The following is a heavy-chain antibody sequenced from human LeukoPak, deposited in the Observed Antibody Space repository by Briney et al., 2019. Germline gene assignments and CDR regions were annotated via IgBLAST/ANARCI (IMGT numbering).Heavy chain of an antibody. J-gene: IGHJ4*02. CDR2: ISSSSSYI. CDR3: ARGPGVAAAPDY. D-gene: IGHD6-13*01. CDR1: GFTFSSYS. Sequence: GGSLRLSCAASGFTFSSYSMNWVRQAPGKGLEWVSSISSSSSYIYYADSVKGRFTISRDNAKNSLYLQMNSLRAEDTAVYYCARGPGVAAAPDYWGQGTLVTVSS. V-gene: IGHV3-21*01.